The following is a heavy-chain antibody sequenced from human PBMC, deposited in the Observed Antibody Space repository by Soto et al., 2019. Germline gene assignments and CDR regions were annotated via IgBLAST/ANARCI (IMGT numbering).Heavy chain of an antibody. J-gene: IGHJ3*02. CDR3: ARSPLSYDYVRQTWREVGDSFDI. CDR2: LIHGGST. Sequence: SETLSLTCAIYGASLGGFHWTWLRQAPGKGLEWIGELIHGGSTNYNPSLKSRVSFSLDTSKNQFSLHLMSVTAADTAVYYCARSPLSYDYVRQTWREVGDSFDIWGRGTMVTVS. D-gene: IGHD3-16*01. CDR1: GASLGGFH. V-gene: IGHV4-34*12.